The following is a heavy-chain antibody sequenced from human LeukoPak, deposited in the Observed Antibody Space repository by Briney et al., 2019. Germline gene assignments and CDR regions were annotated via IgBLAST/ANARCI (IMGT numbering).Heavy chain of an antibody. CDR3: VKVAKYYYGSETYYFFEH. CDR2: INQDGTEK. J-gene: IGHJ4*02. CDR1: GFTFTTYW. D-gene: IGHD3-10*01. Sequence: PGGSLRLSCAASGFTFTTYWMSWVRHLPGKGLEWVANINQDGTEKYYVDSVKGRFTISRDNAKNSLDLQMNSMRVEDTGIYYCVKVAKYYYGSETYYFFEHWGQGTPVTVSS. V-gene: IGHV3-7*01.